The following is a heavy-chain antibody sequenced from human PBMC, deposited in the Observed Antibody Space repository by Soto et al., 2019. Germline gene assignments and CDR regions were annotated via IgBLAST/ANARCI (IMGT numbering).Heavy chain of an antibody. CDR3: ARSPLYYDFWSGPGAHYYYGMDV. CDR2: IIPIFGTA. D-gene: IGHD3-3*01. J-gene: IGHJ6*02. Sequence: EASVKVSCKASGGTFSSYAISWVRQAPGQGLEWMGGIIPIFGTANYAQKFQGRVTITADKSTSTAYMELSSLRSEDTAVYYCARSPLYYDFWSGPGAHYYYGMDVWGQGTTVTVSS. CDR1: GGTFSSYA. V-gene: IGHV1-69*06.